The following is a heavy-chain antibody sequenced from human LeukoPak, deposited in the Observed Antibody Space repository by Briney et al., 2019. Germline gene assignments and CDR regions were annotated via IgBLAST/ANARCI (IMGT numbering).Heavy chain of an antibody. CDR3: ARDPVLVITE. J-gene: IGHJ4*02. D-gene: IGHD3-22*01. V-gene: IGHV3-21*01. Sequence: GGSLRLSCAASGFTFSSYSMTWVRQAPGKGLEWVSSISSSSSYIYYADSVKGRFTISRDNAKNSLYLQMNSLRAEDTAVYYCARDPVLVITEWGQGTLVTVSS. CDR2: ISSSSSYI. CDR1: GFTFSSYS.